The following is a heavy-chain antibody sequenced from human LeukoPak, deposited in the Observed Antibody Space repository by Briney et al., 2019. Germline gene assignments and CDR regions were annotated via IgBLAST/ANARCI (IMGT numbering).Heavy chain of an antibody. J-gene: IGHJ4*02. Sequence: SETLSLTCTVSGVSVSSGRYYWSWIRQPPGKGLEWIGYIYYSGSTNYNPSLKSRVTISVDTSKNQFSLKLSSVTAADTAVYYCARSMEQLWLGGFDYWGQGTLVTVSS. CDR1: GVSVSSGRYY. CDR2: IYYSGST. V-gene: IGHV4-61*01. D-gene: IGHD5-18*01. CDR3: ARSMEQLWLGGFDY.